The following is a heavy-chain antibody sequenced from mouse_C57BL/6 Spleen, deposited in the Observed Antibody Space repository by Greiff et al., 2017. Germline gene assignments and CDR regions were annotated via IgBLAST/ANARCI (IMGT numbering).Heavy chain of an antibody. D-gene: IGHD2-5*01. J-gene: IGHJ2*01. CDR2: ISDGGSYT. CDR1: GFTFSSYA. Sequence: EVQVVESGGGLVKPGGSLKLSCAASGFTFSSYAMSWVRQTPEKRLEWVATISDGGSYTYYPDNVKGRFTISRDNAKNNLYLQMSHLQSEDTAMYYCARDPRSNYGYFDYWGQGTTLTVSS. V-gene: IGHV5-4*01. CDR3: ARDPRSNYGYFDY.